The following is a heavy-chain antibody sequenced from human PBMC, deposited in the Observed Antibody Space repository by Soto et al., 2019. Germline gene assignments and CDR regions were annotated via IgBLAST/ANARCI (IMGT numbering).Heavy chain of an antibody. V-gene: IGHV4-31*03. CDR1: GGSISSGGYY. J-gene: IGHJ4*02. D-gene: IGHD4-17*01. CDR2: IFYSGST. Sequence: SETLSLTCTVSGGSISSGGYYWSWIRQHPGKGLEWIGYIFYSGSTYYNPSLKSRVTISVDTSKNQFSLKLSSVTAADTAVYYCARKATVTTCFDYWGQGTLVTVSS. CDR3: ARKATVTTCFDY.